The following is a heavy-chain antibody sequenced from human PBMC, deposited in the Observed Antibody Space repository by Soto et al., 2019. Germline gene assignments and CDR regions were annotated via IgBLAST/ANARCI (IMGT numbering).Heavy chain of an antibody. J-gene: IGHJ4*02. D-gene: IGHD3-10*01. CDR2: IYYSGST. CDR3: ARGITMVRGVIITTGHFDY. V-gene: IGHV4-59*01. Sequence: SETLSLTCTVSGGPISSYYWSWIRQPPGKGLEWIGYIYYSGSTNYNPSLKSRVTISVDTSKNQFSLKLSSVTAADTAVYYCARGITMVRGVIITTGHFDYWGQGTLVTVSS. CDR1: GGPISSYY.